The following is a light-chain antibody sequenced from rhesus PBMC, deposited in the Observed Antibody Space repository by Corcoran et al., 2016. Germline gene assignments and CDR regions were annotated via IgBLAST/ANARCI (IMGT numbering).Light chain of an antibody. J-gene: IGKJ4*01. Sequence: DIVMTQTPLSLPVTPGEPASISCRSSQSLLHSNGKTYLHWYLQKPGQSPRVLIYKVTNRESGVPDRCSGSGSGTDFTLKISSVEPDDVGVYYCMQSTKDITFGGGTKVEIK. CDR3: MQSTKDIT. CDR1: QSLLHSNGKTY. CDR2: KVT. V-gene: IGKV2S3*01.